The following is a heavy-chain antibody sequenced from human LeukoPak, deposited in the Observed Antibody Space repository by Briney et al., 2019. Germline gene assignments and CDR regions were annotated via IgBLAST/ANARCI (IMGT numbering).Heavy chain of an antibody. CDR2: IYYSGST. CDR3: ARGSGVYGY. V-gene: IGHV4-59*01. D-gene: IGHD2-15*01. Sequence: SETLSLTCTVSGGSISSYYWSWIRQPPGKGLEWIGYIYYSGSTNYNPSLKSRVTISVDTSKNQFSLKLSSVTAADTAVYYCARGSGVYGYWGQGTLVTVSS. J-gene: IGHJ4*02. CDR1: GGSISSYY.